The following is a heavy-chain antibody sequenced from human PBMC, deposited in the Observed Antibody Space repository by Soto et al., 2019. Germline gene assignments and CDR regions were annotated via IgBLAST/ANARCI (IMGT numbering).Heavy chain of an antibody. V-gene: IGHV5-51*01. D-gene: IGHD3-3*01. CDR3: ARRYGVGLYYVDV. CDR2: IYPGDSDT. Sequence: PGESLKISCKGSGYSFTNYWIVWVRQMPGKGLEWMGIIYPGDSDTRYSPPFQGQVTISADKSISTAYLQWSSLKASDTAMYYCARRYGVGLYYVDVWGKGTTVTVSS. J-gene: IGHJ6*03. CDR1: GYSFTNYW.